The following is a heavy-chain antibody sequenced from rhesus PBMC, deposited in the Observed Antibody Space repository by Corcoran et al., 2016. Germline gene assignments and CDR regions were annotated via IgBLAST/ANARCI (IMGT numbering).Heavy chain of an antibody. Sequence: QVQLQESGPGLVKPSETLSLTCAVSGGSISSSNWWSWIRQPPGKGREWIGYISCSNGSTHYNPSLKIPVTISKYTSKNQFSLKLSSVTAADTAVYYCASTEGGGGWYLSYWGQGVLVTVSS. V-gene: IGHV4-65*02. J-gene: IGHJ4*01. CDR1: GGSISSSNW. CDR3: ASTEGGGGWYLSY. D-gene: IGHD6-31*01. CDR2: ISCSNGST.